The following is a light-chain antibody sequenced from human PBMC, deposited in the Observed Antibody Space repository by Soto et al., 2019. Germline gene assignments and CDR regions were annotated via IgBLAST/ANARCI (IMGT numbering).Light chain of an antibody. CDR1: QSVSSY. CDR3: QQRSNWRLT. Sequence: EIVLTQSPATLSLSPGERATLSCRASQSVSSYLAWYQQKPGQAPRLLIYDASNRATGIPARFSGSGSGTEFTLTISSLEPGDFAVYYCQQRSNWRLTFGGGTKVEIK. J-gene: IGKJ4*01. V-gene: IGKV3-11*01. CDR2: DAS.